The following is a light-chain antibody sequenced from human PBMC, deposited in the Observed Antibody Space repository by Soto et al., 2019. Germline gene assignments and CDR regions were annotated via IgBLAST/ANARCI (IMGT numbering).Light chain of an antibody. CDR2: GAS. V-gene: IGKV3-20*01. CDR1: QSVSSSY. CDR3: QQYGSSPPWT. Sequence: EIVLTQSPGTLSLSPGERATPSCRASQSVSSSYLAWYQQKPGQAPRLLIYGASSRATGIPDRFSGSGSGTDFTLTISRLEPEAFAVYYCQQYGSSPPWTFGQGTKVEIK. J-gene: IGKJ1*01.